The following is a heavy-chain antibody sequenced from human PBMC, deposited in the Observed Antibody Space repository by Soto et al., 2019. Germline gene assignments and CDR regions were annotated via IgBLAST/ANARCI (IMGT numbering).Heavy chain of an antibody. Sequence: GGSLRLSCEASGFRFSSFAMNWVRQAPGRGLEWVSYISDDGASIYYADSLKGRFTISRDNAKNSLSLQMNNLRAEDTAVYYCARENSVQAWLHHFDHWGLGTLVTVSS. CDR1: GFRFSSFA. D-gene: IGHD5-18*01. CDR3: ARENSVQAWLHHFDH. J-gene: IGHJ4*02. V-gene: IGHV3-48*03. CDR2: ISDDGASI.